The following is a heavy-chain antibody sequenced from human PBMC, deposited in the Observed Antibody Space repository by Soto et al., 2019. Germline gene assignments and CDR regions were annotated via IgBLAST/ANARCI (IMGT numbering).Heavy chain of an antibody. CDR1: GGTFSSYT. CDR3: AMSRYCGWYYGWFDP. J-gene: IGHJ5*02. V-gene: IGHV1-69*02. CDR2: IIPILGIA. Sequence: QVQLVQSGAEVKKPGSSVKVSCKASGGTFSSYTISWVRQAPGQGLEWMGRIIPILGIANYAQKFQGRVKITADKVTSTADGELGSLRSEDAAVYCCAMSRYCGWYYGWFDPWGQGTLVTVSS. D-gene: IGHD1-26*01.